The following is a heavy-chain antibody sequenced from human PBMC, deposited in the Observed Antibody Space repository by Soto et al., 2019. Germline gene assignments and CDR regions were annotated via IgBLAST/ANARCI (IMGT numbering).Heavy chain of an antibody. V-gene: IGHV3-64*04. CDR3: ARVPNCDSSSCYSYFDF. J-gene: IGHJ4*02. Sequence: QPGGSLRLSCSASGFTFSSSAMYWVRQAPGKGLEYVSVISSNGESTDYADSVKGRFTISRDNSKNTLYLQMNSLRAEDTAVYYCARVPNCDSSSCYSYFDFWGQGALVTVSS. CDR1: GFTFSSSA. CDR2: ISSNGEST. D-gene: IGHD2-2*01.